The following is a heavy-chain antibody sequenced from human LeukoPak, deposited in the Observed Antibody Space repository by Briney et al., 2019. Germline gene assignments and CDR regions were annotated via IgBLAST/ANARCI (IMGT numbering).Heavy chain of an antibody. CDR2: ISTSSSYI. J-gene: IGHJ4*02. CDR3: TRGAEGIAATDSNFDY. V-gene: IGHV3-21*01. CDR1: GFTFGGNN. Sequence: GGSLRLSCAASGFTFGGNNMNWVRQAPGKGLGWVSSISTSSSYIYFADSVKGRFTISRDNAKKSLYLQMNSLRAEDTAVYYCTRGAEGIAATDSNFDYWGQGTLVTVSS. D-gene: IGHD6-13*01.